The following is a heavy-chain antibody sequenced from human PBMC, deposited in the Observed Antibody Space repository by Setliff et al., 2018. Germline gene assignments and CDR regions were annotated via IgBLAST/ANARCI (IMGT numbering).Heavy chain of an antibody. V-gene: IGHV4-61*02. D-gene: IGHD2-21*01. CDR2: IYTSGST. CDR1: GGSISSGSYC. Sequence: SETLSLTCTVSGGSISSGSYCWSWIRQPAGKGLEWIGRIYTSGSTNYNPSLKSRVTISVDTSKNQFSLKLSSVTAADTAVYYCARGRYWFAPNWFDPWGQGTLVTVSS. CDR3: ARGRYWFAPNWFDP. J-gene: IGHJ5*02.